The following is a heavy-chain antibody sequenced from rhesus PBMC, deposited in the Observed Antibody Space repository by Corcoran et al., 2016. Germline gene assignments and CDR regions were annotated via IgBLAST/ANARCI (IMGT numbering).Heavy chain of an antibody. D-gene: IGHD6-37*01. V-gene: IGHV7-193*01. CDR1: GYSSTTYG. J-gene: IGHJ4*01. Sequence: QVQLVQSGPEVKQPGASVKVSCKASGYSSTTYGMNWVRQAPGQGLEWMGWMNTYTGNPTYAQGFTERFVFSMDISVSTVYLQISSLKASDTATYYCAKKGGLYYFDYWGQGVLVTVSS. CDR2: MNTYTGNP. CDR3: AKKGGLYYFDY.